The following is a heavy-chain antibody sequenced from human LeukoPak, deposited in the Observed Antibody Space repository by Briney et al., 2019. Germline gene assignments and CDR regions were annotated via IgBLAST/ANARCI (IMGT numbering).Heavy chain of an antibody. Sequence: GESLKISCKGSAYSFTCYWIGWVRQMPGKGLEGMGIIYPGDSDTRYSPSFQGQVTISADKSISTAYLQWSSLKASDTAMYYCARLVQVHGGDYWGQGTLVTVPS. V-gene: IGHV5-51*01. D-gene: IGHD1-1*01. CDR1: AYSFTCYW. CDR3: ARLVQVHGGDY. CDR2: IYPGDSDT. J-gene: IGHJ4*02.